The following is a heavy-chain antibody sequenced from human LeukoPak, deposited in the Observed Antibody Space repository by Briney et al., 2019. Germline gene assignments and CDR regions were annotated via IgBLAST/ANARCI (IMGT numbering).Heavy chain of an antibody. CDR1: AGTISSYN. V-gene: IGHV4-59*01. J-gene: IGHJ3*02. CDR2: IYCSETT. Sequence: PSETLSLTCTVSAGTISSYNWSWIRQPPGKELEWFGYIYCSETTNYTPSLNSRVTISVDSTKNQFSVKLSSVSAADTAVYYCARGSYYDRSGFDAFDIWGQGTMVTVSS. CDR3: ARGSYYDRSGFDAFDI. D-gene: IGHD3-22*01.